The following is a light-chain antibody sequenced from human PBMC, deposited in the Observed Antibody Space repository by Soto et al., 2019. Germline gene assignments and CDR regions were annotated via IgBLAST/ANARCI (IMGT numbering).Light chain of an antibody. Sequence: DLQMTQSPSAMSASVGDRVTITCRAIQYISNFLAWFQQKPGKGPKRLIYAASSMQSGVPSRFSGSGSGTEFTLTISSLQPEDYATYYCLQHRTYPWTFGQGTKVEI. CDR3: LQHRTYPWT. V-gene: IGKV1-17*03. CDR1: QYISNF. J-gene: IGKJ1*01. CDR2: AAS.